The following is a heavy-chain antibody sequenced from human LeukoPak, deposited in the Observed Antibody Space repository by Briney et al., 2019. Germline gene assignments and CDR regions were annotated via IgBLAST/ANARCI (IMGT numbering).Heavy chain of an antibody. CDR3: ARDSRPKLPHWYFDL. V-gene: IGHV4-39*07. Sequence: SETLSLTCTVSGGSISSSNYYWGWIRQPPGKGLEWIGSIYYSGSTYYSPSLKSRVIMSVDTSKNQFSLKLSFVTAADTAVYYCARDSRPKLPHWYFDLWGRGTLVTVSS. J-gene: IGHJ2*01. CDR2: IYYSGST. CDR1: GGSISSSNYY. D-gene: IGHD1-1*01.